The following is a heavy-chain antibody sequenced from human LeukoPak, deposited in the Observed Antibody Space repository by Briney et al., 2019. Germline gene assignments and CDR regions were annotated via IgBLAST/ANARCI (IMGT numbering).Heavy chain of an antibody. CDR3: ARDKSSGWYEDNYFDY. J-gene: IGHJ4*02. CDR1: GGSISSYY. CDR2: IYYSGST. D-gene: IGHD6-19*01. V-gene: IGHV4-59*01. Sequence: SETLFLTCTVSGGSISSYYWSWIRQPPGKGLEWIGYIYYSGSTNYNPSLKSRVTISVDTSKNQFSLKLSSVTAADTAVYYCARDKSSGWYEDNYFDYWGQGTLVTVSS.